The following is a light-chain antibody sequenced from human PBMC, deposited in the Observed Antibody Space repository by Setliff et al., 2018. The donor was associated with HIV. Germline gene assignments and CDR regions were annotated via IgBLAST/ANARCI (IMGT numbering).Light chain of an antibody. CDR1: RNDVGRYDL. V-gene: IGLV2-23*01. CDR3: CSNTGSNTYV. J-gene: IGLJ1*01. CDR2: QAS. Sequence: HSVLTQPASVSGSPGQSITISCSGTRNDVGRYDLVSWYQQHPGKAPKLMIYQASRRPSGVSNRFSASKSGNTASLTISGLQAEDEADYYCCSNTGSNTYVFGTGTKVTV.